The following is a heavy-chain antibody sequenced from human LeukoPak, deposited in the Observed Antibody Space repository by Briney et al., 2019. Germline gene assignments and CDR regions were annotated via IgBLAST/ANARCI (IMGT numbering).Heavy chain of an antibody. Sequence: ASVKVSCKVSGYTLTELAMHWVRQAPGKGLGWIGGFDPEKGETIYTQQLQGRLTMTEDTSTDTAYMELSSLTSEDTAVYYCATPLGPLGLIPYYFDYWGQGTLVTVSS. J-gene: IGHJ4*02. CDR1: GYTLTELA. CDR2: FDPEKGET. CDR3: ATPLGPLGLIPYYFDY. V-gene: IGHV1-24*01. D-gene: IGHD2-21*01.